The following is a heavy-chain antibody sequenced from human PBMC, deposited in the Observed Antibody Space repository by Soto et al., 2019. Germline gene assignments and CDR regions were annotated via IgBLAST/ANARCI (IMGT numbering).Heavy chain of an antibody. D-gene: IGHD4-17*01. Sequence: VGSLRLSCEASGFTFSRYGMHWVRRAPGKGLEWVTLISYDGGNRYYADSVKGRFTISRDNSKNTLYLEMNSLRGEDTAVYYCAKGTKDYDDLVTPHDYWGQGTLVTVSS. CDR3: AKGTKDYDDLVTPHDY. J-gene: IGHJ4*02. CDR1: GFTFSRYG. CDR2: ISYDGGNR. V-gene: IGHV3-30*18.